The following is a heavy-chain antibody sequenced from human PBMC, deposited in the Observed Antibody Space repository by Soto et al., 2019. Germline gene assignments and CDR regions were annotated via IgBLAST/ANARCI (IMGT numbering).Heavy chain of an antibody. Sequence: PSETLSLTCTVSGDSVTSGDYYWSWIRQPPGKGLEWIGYIYYSGNTNYSPSLKSRVAISLDTSHNQFSLKLSSVTAADTAVYYCVRHHDYVWGTYRWALDYWGHGTLVTVSA. CDR1: GDSVTSGDYY. V-gene: IGHV4-61*08. CDR3: VRHHDYVWGTYRWALDY. D-gene: IGHD3-16*02. J-gene: IGHJ4*01. CDR2: IYYSGNT.